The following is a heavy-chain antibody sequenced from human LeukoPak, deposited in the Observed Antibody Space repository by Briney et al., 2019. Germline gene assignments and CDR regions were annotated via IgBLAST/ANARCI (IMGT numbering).Heavy chain of an antibody. CDR1: GGSIRSGDHY. V-gene: IGHV4-30-4*01. CDR2: IYYNGST. Sequence: SETLSLTCTVSGGSIRSGDHYWSWIRQSPGKGLEWIGCIYYNGSTYYNPSLKRRVAMSLDTSKNQFSLKLNSVTPADTAVYYCAREGLGSEYWGQGTLVTVSS. J-gene: IGHJ4*02. D-gene: IGHD7-27*01. CDR3: AREGLGSEY.